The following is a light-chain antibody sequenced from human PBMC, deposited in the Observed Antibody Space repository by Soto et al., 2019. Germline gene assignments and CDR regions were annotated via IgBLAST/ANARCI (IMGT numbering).Light chain of an antibody. CDR2: GVS. V-gene: IGKV3-15*01. CDR3: QQYNNWPYT. Sequence: EIVMTQSPATLSVSPGERATLSCSASQSVSGKLAWFQQKPGQAPSLLIYGVSTRATGIPARFSGSGSGTEFTLTISSLQSEDFAVYYCQQYNNWPYTFGKGTKV. CDR1: QSVSGK. J-gene: IGKJ2*01.